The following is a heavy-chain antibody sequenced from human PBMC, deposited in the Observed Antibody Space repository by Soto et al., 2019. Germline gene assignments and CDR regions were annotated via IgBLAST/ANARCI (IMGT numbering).Heavy chain of an antibody. CDR3: ARYYYASGTYSNLFDS. CDR1: GGSISSYY. J-gene: IGHJ4*02. CDR2: IYYSGST. Sequence: SETLSLTCTVSGGSISSYYWSWIRQPPGKGLEWIGYIYYSGSTNYNPSLKSRVTISVDTSKNQFSLKLSSVTAADTAVYYCARYYYASGTYSNLFDSWGQGNLVTVSS. V-gene: IGHV4-59*12. D-gene: IGHD3-10*01.